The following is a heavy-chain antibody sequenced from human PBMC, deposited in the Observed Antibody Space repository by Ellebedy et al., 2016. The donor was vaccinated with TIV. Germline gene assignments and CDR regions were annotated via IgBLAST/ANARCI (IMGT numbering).Heavy chain of an antibody. V-gene: IGHV3-30-3*01. D-gene: IGHD3-10*01. Sequence: PGGSLRLSCAASGFTFSDHPMHWVRQAPGKGLEWVALILYDGTNKFYADSVKGRFTVSRDNAKNTLYLQMNSLRAEDTAVYYCARDRDGVFDNWGQGTLVTVSS. CDR3: ARDRDGVFDN. CDR2: ILYDGTNK. CDR1: GFTFSDHP. J-gene: IGHJ4*02.